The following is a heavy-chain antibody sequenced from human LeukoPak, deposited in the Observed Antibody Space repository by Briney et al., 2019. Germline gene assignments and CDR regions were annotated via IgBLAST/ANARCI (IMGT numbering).Heavy chain of an antibody. D-gene: IGHD6-19*01. Sequence: ASVTVSFTASGYTFTGYYMHWVRQAPGQGLEWMGWINPNSGGTNYAQKFQGWVTMTRDTSISTAYMELSRLRSDDTAVYYCARDGAPGQWLPYYYYGMDVWGQGTTVTVSS. CDR1: GYTFTGYY. V-gene: IGHV1-2*04. CDR3: ARDGAPGQWLPYYYYGMDV. CDR2: INPNSGGT. J-gene: IGHJ6*02.